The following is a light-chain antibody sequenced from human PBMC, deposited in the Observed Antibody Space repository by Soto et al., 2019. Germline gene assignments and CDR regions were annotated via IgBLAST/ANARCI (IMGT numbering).Light chain of an antibody. CDR1: QSVSSS. CDR3: QQRSNGPPYT. J-gene: IGKJ2*01. CDR2: DAS. Sequence: DIVLTQSPATLSLSPGARATLSCRASQSVSSSLAWYQQKPGQAPRLLIYDASNRATGIPARFSGSGSGTDFTLTISSLEPEDYAVYYWQQRSNGPPYTFGQGTKLEIK. V-gene: IGKV3-11*01.